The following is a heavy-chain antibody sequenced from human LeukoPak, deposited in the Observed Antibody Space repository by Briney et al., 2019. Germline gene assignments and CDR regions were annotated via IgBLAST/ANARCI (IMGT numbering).Heavy chain of an antibody. V-gene: IGHV1-69*05. Sequence: SVKVSCRASGGTFSSYAISWVRQAPGQGLEWMGGIIPIFGTANYAQKFQGRVTITTDESTSTAYMELSSLRSEDTAVYYCAREGSGYDWDYYYYMDVWGKGTTVTVSS. CDR3: AREGSGYDWDYYYYMDV. J-gene: IGHJ6*03. CDR2: IIPIFGTA. CDR1: GGTFSSYA. D-gene: IGHD5-12*01.